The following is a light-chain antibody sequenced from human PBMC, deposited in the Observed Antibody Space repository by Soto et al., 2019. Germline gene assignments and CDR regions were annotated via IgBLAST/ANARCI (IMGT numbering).Light chain of an antibody. CDR3: QQYSNWPPGT. J-gene: IGKJ1*01. Sequence: EIVMTQSPATLSVSPGERATLSCRASQNVGNNLVWYQQKPGQAPRLLIYGASTRAAGIPARFSGSGSGTEFTLTISSLQSEDFAVYYCQQYSNWPPGTFGQGTKVDIK. V-gene: IGKV3-15*01. CDR2: GAS. CDR1: QNVGNN.